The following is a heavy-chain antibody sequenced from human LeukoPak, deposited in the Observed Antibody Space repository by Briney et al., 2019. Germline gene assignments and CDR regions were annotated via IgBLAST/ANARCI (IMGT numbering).Heavy chain of an antibody. Sequence: SETLSLTCTVSGGSIISGSYYWGWIRQPPGKGLEWIGAIYYNGNTYYNPSLKSRVSISADTSKNQFSLILRSVTVADTAVYYCARRGDYWGQGILVTVSS. CDR3: ARRGDY. V-gene: IGHV4-39*01. J-gene: IGHJ4*02. D-gene: IGHD3-10*01. CDR1: GGSIISGSYY. CDR2: IYYNGNT.